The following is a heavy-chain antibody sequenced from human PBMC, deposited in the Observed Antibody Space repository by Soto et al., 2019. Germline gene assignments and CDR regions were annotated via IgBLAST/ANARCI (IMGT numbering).Heavy chain of an antibody. CDR3: ARDAYSSSYYYYYMDV. Sequence: ASVKVSCKASGYTFTGYYIHWVRQAPGQGLEWMGIINPSGGSTTHAQKFQDRVTLTRDTSTSTVYMELRSLISEDTAVYYCARDAYSSSYYYYYMDVWGKGTMVTVSS. D-gene: IGHD6-6*01. CDR1: GYTFTGYY. J-gene: IGHJ6*03. CDR2: INPSGGST. V-gene: IGHV1-46*03.